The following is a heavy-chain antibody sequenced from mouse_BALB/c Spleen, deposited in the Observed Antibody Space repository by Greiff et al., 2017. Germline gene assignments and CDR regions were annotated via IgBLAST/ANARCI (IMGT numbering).Heavy chain of an antibody. CDR3: ARSLYDYEGFDY. J-gene: IGHJ2*01. CDR2: ISYSGST. CDR1: GYSITSDYA. Sequence: EVQGVESGPGLVKPSQSLSLTCTVTGYSITSDYAWNWIRQFPGNKLEWMGYISYSGSTSYNPSLKSRISITRDTSKNQFFLQLNSVTTEDTATYYCARSLYDYEGFDYWGQGTTLTVSS. V-gene: IGHV3-2*02. D-gene: IGHD2-4*01.